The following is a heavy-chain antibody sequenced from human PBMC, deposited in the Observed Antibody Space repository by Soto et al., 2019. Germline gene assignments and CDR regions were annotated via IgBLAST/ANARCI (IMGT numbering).Heavy chain of an antibody. Sequence: PGESRTISCKGSGYNFTRYKIACVRQMPGKGLEWMGIIYPGDSVTRYSPSFQGQVTISADESTSTAYLQWSSLKASDTDMYYCARHATYYDSLSGSYCAYWGQGTLVTVSX. J-gene: IGHJ4*02. CDR3: ARHATYYDSLSGSYCAY. D-gene: IGHD3-9*01. CDR1: GYNFTRYK. V-gene: IGHV5-51*01. CDR2: IYPGDSVT.